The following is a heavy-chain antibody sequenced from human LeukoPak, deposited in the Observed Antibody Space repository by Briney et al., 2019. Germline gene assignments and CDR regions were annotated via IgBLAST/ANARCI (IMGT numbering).Heavy chain of an antibody. CDR1: GFIFSGYY. J-gene: IGHJ4*02. Sequence: GGSLRLSCAPSGFIFSGYYMSWIRQAPGQGLEWVSYISGSGNDISYADSVKGRFTISRDNAKGSLYLQMNSLRAADTAVYYCGTHAGRTGSDDWGQGTLVTVSS. V-gene: IGHV3-11*01. D-gene: IGHD3/OR15-3a*01. CDR2: ISGSGNDI. CDR3: GTHAGRTGSDD.